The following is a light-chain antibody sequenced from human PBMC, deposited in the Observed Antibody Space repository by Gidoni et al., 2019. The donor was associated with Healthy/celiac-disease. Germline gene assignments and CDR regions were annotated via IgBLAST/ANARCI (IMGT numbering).Light chain of an antibody. CDR1: QSVISN. J-gene: IGKJ5*01. V-gene: IGKV3-15*01. CDR3: QRYKNWPPIT. CDR2: SAS. Sequence: EIVMTQSPATLSVSPGERATSPCRASQSVISNSAWYQQKHGQAPRLLISSASTRATGIPARFSGSGSGTGLTLTISSRQSEDFAFYFCQRYKNWPPITFGQGTRLDIK.